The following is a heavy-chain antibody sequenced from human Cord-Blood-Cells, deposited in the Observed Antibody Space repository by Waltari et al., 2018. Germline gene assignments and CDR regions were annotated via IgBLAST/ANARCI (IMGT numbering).Heavy chain of an antibody. V-gene: IGHV1-69*08. J-gene: IGHJ4*02. Sequence: QVQLVQSGAEVKKPGSSVKVSCKASGGTFSSYTISWARQAPGQGLEWMGRIIPILGIANDAQKFQGKVTITADKSTSTAYMELSSLRSEDTAVYYCARDLAVGYSGYGFDYWGQGTLVTVSS. CDR2: IIPILGIA. CDR3: ARDLAVGYSGYGFDY. D-gene: IGHD5-12*01. CDR1: GGTFSSYT.